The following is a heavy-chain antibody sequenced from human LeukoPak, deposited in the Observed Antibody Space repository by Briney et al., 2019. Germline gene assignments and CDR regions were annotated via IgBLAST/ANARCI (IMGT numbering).Heavy chain of an antibody. J-gene: IGHJ5*02. D-gene: IGHD4-17*01. CDR2: IYTSGST. V-gene: IGHV4-61*02. CDR1: GGSISSGSYY. CDR3: ARLLGGDYVWFDP. Sequence: SQTLSLTCTVSGGSISSGSYYWSWIRQPAGKGLEWIGRIYTSGSTNYNPSLESRVTISVDTSKNQFSLKLSSVTAADTAVYYCARLLGGDYVWFDPWGQGTLVTVSS.